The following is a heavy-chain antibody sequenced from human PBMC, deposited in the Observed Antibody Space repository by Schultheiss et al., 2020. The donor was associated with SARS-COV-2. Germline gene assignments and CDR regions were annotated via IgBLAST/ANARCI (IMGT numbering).Heavy chain of an antibody. CDR2: ISYDGSNK. D-gene: IGHD3-10*01. CDR1: AFIFRTYN. V-gene: IGHV3-30*03. CDR3: AREPGWGRITYFDY. J-gene: IGHJ4*02. Sequence: GGSLRLSCAASAFIFRTYNMNWVRQAPGKGLEWVAVISYDGSNKYYADSVKGRFTISRDNSKNTLYLQMNSLRAEDTAVYYCAREPGWGRITYFDYWGQGTLVTVSS.